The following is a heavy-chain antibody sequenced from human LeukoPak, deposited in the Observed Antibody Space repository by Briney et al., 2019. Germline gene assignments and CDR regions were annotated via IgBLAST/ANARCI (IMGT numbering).Heavy chain of an antibody. CDR1: GFTFSSYA. Sequence: PGGSLRLSCAASGFTFSSYAMSWVRQAPGKGLEWVSAISGSGGSTYYADSVKGRFTISRDNSKNTLYLQMNSLRAEDTAVYYCAKFEGSGRPYYYYYMDVWGKGTTVTVSS. CDR3: AKFEGSGRPYYYYYMDV. J-gene: IGHJ6*03. D-gene: IGHD1-26*01. CDR2: ISGSGGST. V-gene: IGHV3-23*01.